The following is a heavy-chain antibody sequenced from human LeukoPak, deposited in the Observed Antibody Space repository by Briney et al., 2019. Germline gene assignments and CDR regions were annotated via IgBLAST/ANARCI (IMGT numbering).Heavy chain of an antibody. CDR3: ARQGDTGPDY. D-gene: IGHD1-14*01. J-gene: IGHJ4*02. CDR1: GGSISSSSYY. CDR2: IYYSGST. Sequence: SETLSLTCTVSGGSISSSSYYWGWIRQPPGKGLEWIGSIYYSGSTYYNPSLKSRVTISVDTSKNQFSLKLSSVTAADTAVYYCARQGDTGPDYWGQGTLVTVSS. V-gene: IGHV4-39*01.